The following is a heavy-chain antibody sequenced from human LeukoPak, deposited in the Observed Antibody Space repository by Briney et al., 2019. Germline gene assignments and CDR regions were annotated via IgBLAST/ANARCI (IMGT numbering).Heavy chain of an antibody. J-gene: IGHJ6*02. CDR3: AREPYYYGSGSYLSIRYGMDV. Sequence: GASVKVSCKASGYTFTGYYMHWVRQAPGQGLEWMGWINPNSGGTNYAQKFQGRVTMTRDTSISTAYMELSRLRSDDTAVYYCAREPYYYGSGSYLSIRYGMDVWGQGTTVTVSS. CDR2: INPNSGGT. CDR1: GYTFTGYY. V-gene: IGHV1-2*02. D-gene: IGHD3-10*01.